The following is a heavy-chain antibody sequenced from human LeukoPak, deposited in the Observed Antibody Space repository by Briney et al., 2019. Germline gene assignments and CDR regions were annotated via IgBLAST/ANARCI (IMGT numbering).Heavy chain of an antibody. J-gene: IGHJ4*02. CDR3: ARDPAGIGYCSGGSCYSEGDY. CDR1: GFTFSSYS. D-gene: IGHD2-15*01. V-gene: IGHV3-21*01. CDR2: ISSSSSYI. Sequence: GSLRLSCAASGFTFSSYSMNWVRQATGKGLEWVSSISSSSSYIYYADSVKGRFTISRDNAKNSLYLQMNSLRAEDTAVYYCARDPAGIGYCSGGSCYSEGDYWGQGTLVTVSS.